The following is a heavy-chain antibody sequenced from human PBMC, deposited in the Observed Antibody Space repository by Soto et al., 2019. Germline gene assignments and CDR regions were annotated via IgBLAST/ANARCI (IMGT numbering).Heavy chain of an antibody. CDR2: IKGDGSAK. V-gene: IGHV3-7*05. Sequence: EVQLVESGGGLVQPGGSLRLSCAASGFTFGNYWMTWVRQAPGKGLEWVANIKGDGSAKSYLDSVRGRFTVSRDNAENSLFLQMNILRAEDTVLYYCARDVSPGSSGYYLEAFDIWGQGTMVTVS. J-gene: IGHJ3*02. CDR3: ARDVSPGSSGYYLEAFDI. CDR1: GFTFGNYW. D-gene: IGHD6-25*01.